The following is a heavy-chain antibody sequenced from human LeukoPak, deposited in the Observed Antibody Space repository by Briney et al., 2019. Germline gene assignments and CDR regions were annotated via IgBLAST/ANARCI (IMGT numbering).Heavy chain of an antibody. CDR1: GVSISSGGYY. J-gene: IGHJ1*01. D-gene: IGHD2-2*02. CDR3: ARGDHCSSTSCHTGYFQH. Sequence: PSETLSLTCTVSGVSISSGGYYWSWIRQHPGKGLEWIGYIYYSGSTYYNPSLKSRVTISVDTSKNQFSLKLSSVTAADTAVYYCARGDHCSSTSCHTGYFQHWGQGTLVTVSS. CDR2: IYYSGST. V-gene: IGHV4-31*03.